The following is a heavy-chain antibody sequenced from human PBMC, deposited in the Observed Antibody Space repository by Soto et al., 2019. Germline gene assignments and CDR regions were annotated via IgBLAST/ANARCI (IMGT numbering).Heavy chain of an antibody. CDR1: GGSISSSSYY. D-gene: IGHD2-2*01. CDR3: TRYCSSTSCPMEYFDY. J-gene: IGHJ4*02. V-gene: IGHV4-39*01. CDR2: IYYSGST. Sequence: SETLSLTCTVSGGSISSSSYYWGWIRQPPGKGREWIGSIYYSGSTYYNPSLKSRVTISVDTSKNQFSLKLSSVTAADTAVYYCTRYCSSTSCPMEYFDYWGQGTLVTVSS.